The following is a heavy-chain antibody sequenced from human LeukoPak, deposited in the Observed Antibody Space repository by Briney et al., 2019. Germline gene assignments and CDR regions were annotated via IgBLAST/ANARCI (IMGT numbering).Heavy chain of an antibody. CDR3: ARVPGSYYYYYMDV. V-gene: IGHV3-11*04. Sequence: GGSLRLSCAASGFTFSDYYMSWIRQAPGKGLEWVSYIGSSGSTIYYADSVKGRFTISRDNAKNSLYLQMNSLRAEDTAVYYCARVPGSYYYYYMDVWGKGTTVTVSS. J-gene: IGHJ6*03. CDR1: GFTFSDYY. D-gene: IGHD1-26*01. CDR2: IGSSGSTI.